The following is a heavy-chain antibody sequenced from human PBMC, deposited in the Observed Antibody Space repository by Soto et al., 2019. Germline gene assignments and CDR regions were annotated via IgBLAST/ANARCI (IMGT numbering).Heavy chain of an antibody. V-gene: IGHV1-46*01. D-gene: IGHD1-1*01. CDR1: GYTFTSYY. CDR3: ARDLMARTTRGGMDV. CDR2: INPSGGST. J-gene: IGHJ6*02. Sequence: GASVKVSCKASGYTFTSYYMHWVRQAPGQGLEWMGIINPSGGSTSYAQKFQGRVTMTRDTSTSTVYMELSSRRSEDTAVYYCARDLMARTTRGGMDVWGQGTTVTVSS.